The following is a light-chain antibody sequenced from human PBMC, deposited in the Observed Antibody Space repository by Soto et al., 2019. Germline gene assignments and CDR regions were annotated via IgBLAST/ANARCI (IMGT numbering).Light chain of an antibody. Sequence: DIQMTQSPSSLSASVGDRVTITCRASQGIRNNVGWYQQKQGKAPERLIYAASSLQSGVPSRFRGSGYGTEFTITISSMQTDDFETYYCQQYNSYPRAFGQGTKVDIK. V-gene: IGKV1-17*01. CDR3: QQYNSYPRA. CDR1: QGIRNN. J-gene: IGKJ1*01. CDR2: AAS.